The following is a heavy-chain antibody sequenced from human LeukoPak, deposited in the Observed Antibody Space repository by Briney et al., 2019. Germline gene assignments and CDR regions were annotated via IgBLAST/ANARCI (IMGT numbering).Heavy chain of an antibody. D-gene: IGHD4-17*01. CDR1: GGSISSSSYY. V-gene: IGHV4-39*01. CDR3: ARLGPGLRLILDY. CDR2: IYYSGST. Sequence: SETLSLTCTVSGGSISSSSYYWGWIRQPPGKGLEWIGSIYYSGSTYYNPSLKSRVTISVDTSKNQFSLKLSSVTAADTAVYYCARLGPGLRLILDYWGQGTLVTVSS. J-gene: IGHJ4*02.